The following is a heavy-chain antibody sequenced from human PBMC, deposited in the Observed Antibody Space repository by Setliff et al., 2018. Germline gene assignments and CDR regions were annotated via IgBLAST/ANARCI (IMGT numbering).Heavy chain of an antibody. CDR2: INVGNGNT. Sequence: ASVKVSCKASGYTFITYDINWVRQASGQRLEWMGWINVGNGNTKYSQKFQGRVTITRDTSASTAYMELSSLRSEDTAVYYCARSGYDLLTGSINDAFDIWGQGTMVTVSS. CDR3: ARSGYDLLTGSINDAFDI. V-gene: IGHV1-3*01. CDR1: GYTFITYD. J-gene: IGHJ3*02. D-gene: IGHD3-9*01.